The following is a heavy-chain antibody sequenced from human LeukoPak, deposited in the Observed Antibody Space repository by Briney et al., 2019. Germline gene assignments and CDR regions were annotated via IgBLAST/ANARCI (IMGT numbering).Heavy chain of an antibody. CDR3: ARGIVVVPAAIFYGWFDP. D-gene: IGHD2-2*01. CDR1: GGSISSGGYS. Sequence: SQTLSLTCAVSGGSISSGGYSWSWIRQPPGRGLEWIGYIYHSGSTYYNPSLKSRVTISVDRSKNQFSLKLSSVTAADTAVYYCARGIVVVPAAIFYGWFDPWGQGTLVTVSS. V-gene: IGHV4-30-2*01. CDR2: IYHSGST. J-gene: IGHJ5*02.